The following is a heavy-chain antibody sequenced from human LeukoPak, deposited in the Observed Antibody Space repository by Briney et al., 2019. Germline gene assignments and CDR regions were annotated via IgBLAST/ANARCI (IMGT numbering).Heavy chain of an antibody. J-gene: IGHJ4*02. CDR1: GYTFTSYA. CDR2: IIPIFGTA. Sequence: SVKVSCKASGYTFTSYAISWVRQAPGQGLEWMGRIIPIFGTANYAQKFQGRVTITTDESTSTAYMELSSLRSEDTAVYYCAREDYGDYGDYWGQGTLVTVSS. CDR3: AREDYGDYGDY. D-gene: IGHD4-17*01. V-gene: IGHV1-69*05.